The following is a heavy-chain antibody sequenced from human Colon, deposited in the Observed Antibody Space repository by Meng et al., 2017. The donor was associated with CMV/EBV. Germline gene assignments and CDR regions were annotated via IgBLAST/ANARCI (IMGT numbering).Heavy chain of an antibody. CDR2: IYQSGTT. CDR1: GFTFSDYS. V-gene: IGHV3-53*05. D-gene: IGHD3-9*01. J-gene: IGHJ4*02. CDR3: AKESPLARAPFDL. Sequence: GGSLRLSCAASGFTFSDYSMNWVRQAPQKGLEWVAVIYQSGTTYYADSVRGRLTISRDNSKNTLYLQMDSLRSEDTAVYFCAKESPLARAPFDLWGQGTPVTVSS.